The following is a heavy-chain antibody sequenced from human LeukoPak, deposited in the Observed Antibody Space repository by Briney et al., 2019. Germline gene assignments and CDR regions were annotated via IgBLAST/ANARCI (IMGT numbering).Heavy chain of an antibody. CDR3: ARQPIGGYYDSSGYPSDAFDV. CDR1: GYRFTSYW. D-gene: IGHD3-22*01. V-gene: IGHV5-51*01. Sequence: GESLEISFKGSGYRFTSYWIGRVRPMPGKGPGWMGIIYPGDSDTRYSASFRGQVTISADKSISTASLQWSSLKASDTAMYHCARQPIGGYYDSSGYPSDAFDVWGQGTMVTVSS. J-gene: IGHJ3*01. CDR2: IYPGDSDT.